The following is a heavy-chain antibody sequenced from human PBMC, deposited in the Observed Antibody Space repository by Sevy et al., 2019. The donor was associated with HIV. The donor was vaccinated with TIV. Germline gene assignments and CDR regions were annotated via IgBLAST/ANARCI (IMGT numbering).Heavy chain of an antibody. CDR2: IWSDGTDT. D-gene: IGHD3-3*01. CDR3: ASEFNGDDFRSRHHHGFNS. CDR1: GFTFSSYA. V-gene: IGHV3-33*01. Sequence: GGYLRLSCAASGFTFSSYAMHCVRQAPGKGLEWVAVIWSDGTDTYYADSVKGRFTISRDNSKNTLYIQMNSLRTDDTAPYDCASEFNGDDFRSRHHHGFNSWGQGTLVAVSS. J-gene: IGHJ4*02.